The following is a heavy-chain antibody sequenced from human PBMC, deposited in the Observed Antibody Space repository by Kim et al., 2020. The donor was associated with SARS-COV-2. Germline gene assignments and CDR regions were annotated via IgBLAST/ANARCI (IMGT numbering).Heavy chain of an antibody. CDR2: IHQSGKT. D-gene: IGHD3-22*01. CDR1: AHSTRGGYY. V-gene: IGHV4-38-2*02. Sequence: SETLSLSCTVSAHSTRGGYYWGWIRQSPGKGLEWIGSIHQSGKTYYNPSLKSRVTMSIDTSKNQFSLRLDSVTAADTAVYYCTAKYYYDWSGYYYADWWGQGALVTVSS. J-gene: IGHJ4*02. CDR3: TAKYYYDWSGYYYADW.